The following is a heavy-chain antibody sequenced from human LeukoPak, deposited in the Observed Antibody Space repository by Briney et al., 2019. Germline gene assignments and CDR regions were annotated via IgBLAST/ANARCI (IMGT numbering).Heavy chain of an antibody. J-gene: IGHJ2*01. V-gene: IGHV1-69*05. CDR3: ARNYGDYGKSYWYFDL. CDR1: GGTFSSYA. D-gene: IGHD4-17*01. CDR2: IIPIFGTA. Sequence: ASVKVSCKASGGTFSSYAISWVRQAPGQGLEWMGGIIPIFGTANYAQKFQGRVTMTRDTSTSTVYMELSSLRSEDTAVYYCARNYGDYGKSYWYFDLWGRGTLVTVSS.